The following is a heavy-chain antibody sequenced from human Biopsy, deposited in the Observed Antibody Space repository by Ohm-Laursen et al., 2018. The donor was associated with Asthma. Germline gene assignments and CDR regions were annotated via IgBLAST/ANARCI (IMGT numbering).Heavy chain of an antibody. CDR3: AREGVVGTHIED. J-gene: IGHJ4*02. CDR2: ISYDGSSI. Sequence: SLRLSCTASRFTYEMHWVRQAPDKGLEWVAVISYDGSSIYYADSVKGRFTISRDNSKNTLSLQMNSLTAEDTAVYYCAREGVVGTHIEDWGQGTLVTVSS. V-gene: IGHV3-30-3*01. CDR1: RFTYE. D-gene: IGHD2-21*01.